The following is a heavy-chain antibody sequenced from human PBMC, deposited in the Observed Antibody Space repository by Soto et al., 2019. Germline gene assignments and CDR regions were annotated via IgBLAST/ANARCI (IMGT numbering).Heavy chain of an antibody. D-gene: IGHD5-12*01. V-gene: IGHV3-53*01. CDR1: GFTVSSANY. J-gene: IGHJ4*02. Sequence: EVQLVESGGGLIQPGGSLSLSCVFSGFTVSSANYMSWVRQAPGKGLEWVSVIYPGDTTFYADSVKGRFTISRDNSKNTLYLQMNSLRAEDTAVYYCHGYGYWGQGTLVTVSS. CDR3: HGYGY. CDR2: IYPGDTT.